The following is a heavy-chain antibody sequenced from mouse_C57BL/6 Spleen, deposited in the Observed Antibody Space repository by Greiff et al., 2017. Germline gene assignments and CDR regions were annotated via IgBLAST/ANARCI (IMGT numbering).Heavy chain of an antibody. CDR1: GYTFTDYE. D-gene: IGHD1-1*01. CDR3: TRKTTVVASRPWFAY. V-gene: IGHV1-15*01. Sequence: QVHVKQSGAELVRPGASVTLSCKASGYTFTDYEMHWVKQTPVHGLEWIGAIDPETGGTAYNQKFKGKAILTADKSSSTAYMELRSLTSEDSAVYYCTRKTTVVASRPWFAYWGQGTLVTVSA. CDR2: IDPETGGT. J-gene: IGHJ3*01.